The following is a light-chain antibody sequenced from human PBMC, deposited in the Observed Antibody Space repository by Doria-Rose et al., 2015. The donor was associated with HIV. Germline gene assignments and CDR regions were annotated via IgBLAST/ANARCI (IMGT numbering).Light chain of an antibody. J-gene: IGKJ2*01. CDR2: LGS. Sequence: TQSPLSLPVPPGQPASISCRSSQSLLHTIGYNYLDWYLQKPGQSPQLLIYLGSNRASGVPDRFSGSGSGTDFTLKISRVEAEDVGVYYCMQALQTPYTFGQGTKLEIK. V-gene: IGKV2-28*01. CDR3: MQALQTPYT. CDR1: QSLLHTIGYNY.